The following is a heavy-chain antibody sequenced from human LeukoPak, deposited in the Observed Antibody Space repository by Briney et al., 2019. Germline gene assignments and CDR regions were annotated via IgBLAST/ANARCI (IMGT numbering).Heavy chain of an antibody. CDR2: VYYSGTT. D-gene: IGHD4/OR15-4a*01. CDR1: GGSISYYY. J-gene: IGHJ6*02. V-gene: IGHV4-59*01. CDR3: AREDPQTRVPEGMDV. Sequence: SETLSLTCTVSGGSISYYYWNWIRQSPGKGLEWIGYVYYSGTTNYNPSLKSRVTISVDTSKNQFSLQLRSVTAADTAVYYCAREDPQTRVPEGMDVWGQGTTVTVSS.